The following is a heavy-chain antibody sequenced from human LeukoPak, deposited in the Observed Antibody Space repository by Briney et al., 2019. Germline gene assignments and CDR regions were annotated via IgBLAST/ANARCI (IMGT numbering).Heavy chain of an antibody. J-gene: IGHJ4*02. V-gene: IGHV4-30-2*01. CDR1: GGSISSGGYS. CDR2: IYHSGST. D-gene: IGHD3-10*01. Sequence: PSETLSLTCAVSGGSISSGGYSWSWIRQPPGKGLEWIGYIYHSGSTYYNPSLKSRVTISVDRSKNQFSLKLSSVTAADTAVYYCARSYYYGSGSYGFFFDYWGQGTLVTVSS. CDR3: ARSYYYGSGSYGFFFDY.